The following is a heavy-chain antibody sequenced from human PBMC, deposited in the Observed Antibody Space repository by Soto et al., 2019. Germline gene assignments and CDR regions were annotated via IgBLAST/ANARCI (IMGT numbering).Heavy chain of an antibody. CDR3: AKRRGGSGWSDAIDI. J-gene: IGHJ3*02. Sequence: EVQLVESGGGLVQPGGSLRLSCAASGFTFSKYAMNWVRQAPGKGLEWVSDVSGNGRSTYYADSVKGRFTISRDNSKNTLYLQMNSLRAEDTAVYYCAKRRGGSGWSDAIDIWGQGTTVTVSS. CDR1: GFTFSKYA. CDR2: VSGNGRST. D-gene: IGHD6-19*01. V-gene: IGHV3-23*04.